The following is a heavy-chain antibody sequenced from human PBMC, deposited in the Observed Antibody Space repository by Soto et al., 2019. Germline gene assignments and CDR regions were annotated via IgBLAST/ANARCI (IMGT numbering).Heavy chain of an antibody. Sequence: EVQLVESGGGLVQPGGSLRLSCAASGFTFSSYWMSWVRQAPGKGLEWVANIKQDGNEKYYVDSVKGRFTISRDNAKNSLYLQMNSLRAEDTAVYYCASMGGRIAAGAYAFDIWGQGTMVTVSS. CDR3: ASMGGRIAAGAYAFDI. CDR2: IKQDGNEK. CDR1: GFTFSSYW. D-gene: IGHD6-13*01. J-gene: IGHJ3*02. V-gene: IGHV3-7*01.